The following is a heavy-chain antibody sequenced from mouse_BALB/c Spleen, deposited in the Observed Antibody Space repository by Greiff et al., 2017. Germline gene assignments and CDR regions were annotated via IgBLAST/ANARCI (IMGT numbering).Heavy chain of an antibody. CDR2: ISYSGST. CDR3: ARSLYYDYDADWYFDV. D-gene: IGHD2-4*01. J-gene: IGHJ1*01. CDR1: GDSITSGY. Sequence: EVMLVESGPSLVKPSQTLSLTCSVTGDSITSGYWNWIRKFPGNKLEYMGYISYSGSTYYNPSLKSRISITRDTSKNQYYLQLNSVTTEDTATYYCARSLYYDYDADWYFDVWGAGTTVTVSS. V-gene: IGHV3-8*02.